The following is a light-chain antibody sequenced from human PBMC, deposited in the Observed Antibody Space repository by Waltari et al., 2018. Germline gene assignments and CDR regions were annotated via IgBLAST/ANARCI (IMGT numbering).Light chain of an antibody. CDR3: QQSYSLYT. CDR2: AAS. CDR1: QSISSY. Sequence: DIQMTQSPSPLSASVGDRVTITCRASQSISSYLNWYQQKPGKAPKLLIYAASSLQSGVPSRFSGSGSGTDFTLTISSLQPEDFAAYYCQQSYSLYTFGQGTKLEIK. J-gene: IGKJ2*01. V-gene: IGKV1-39*01.